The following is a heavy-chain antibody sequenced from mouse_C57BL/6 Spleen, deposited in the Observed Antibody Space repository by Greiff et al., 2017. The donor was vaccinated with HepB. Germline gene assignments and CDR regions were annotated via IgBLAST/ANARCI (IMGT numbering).Heavy chain of an antibody. CDR2: IDPSDIYT. Sequence: QVQLQQPGAELVRPGTSVKLSCKASGYTFTSYWMHWVKQRPGQGLEWIGVIDPSDIYTNYNQKFKGKATLTVDTSSSTAYMQLSSLTSEDSAVYYCARGGGGFDYWGQGTTLTVSS. J-gene: IGHJ2*01. V-gene: IGHV1-59*01. CDR3: ARGGGGFDY. CDR1: GYTFTSYW.